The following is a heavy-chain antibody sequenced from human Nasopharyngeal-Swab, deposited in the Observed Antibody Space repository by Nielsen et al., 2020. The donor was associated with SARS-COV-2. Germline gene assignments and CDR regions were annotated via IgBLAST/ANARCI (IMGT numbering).Heavy chain of an antibody. J-gene: IGHJ4*02. CDR1: GFTFSSFG. CDR2: IAHDASDE. D-gene: IGHD4-23*01. V-gene: IGHV3-30*03. CDR3: ARDEVQQGTTTVGYLDY. Sequence: GGSLRLSCAASGFTFSSFGMHWVRQAPGKGLEWVAFIAHDASDEYYGDSVKGRFSISRDSSKNTLYLQMNSLATDDTAVYYCARDEVQQGTTTVGYLDYWGQGTLVTVSS.